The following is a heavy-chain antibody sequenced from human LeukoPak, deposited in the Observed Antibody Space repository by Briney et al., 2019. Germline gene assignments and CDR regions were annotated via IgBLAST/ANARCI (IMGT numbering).Heavy chain of an antibody. V-gene: IGHV3-30-3*01. CDR3: ARELLRGDENYYYGMDV. CDR1: GFTFSSYA. CDR2: ISYDGSNK. D-gene: IGHD2-15*01. J-gene: IGHJ6*02. Sequence: PGGSLRLSCAASGFTFSSYAMHWVRQAPGKGLEWVAVISYDGSNKYYADSVKGRFTISRDNSKNTLYLQMSSLRAEDTAVYYCARELLRGDENYYYGMDVWGQGTTVTVSS.